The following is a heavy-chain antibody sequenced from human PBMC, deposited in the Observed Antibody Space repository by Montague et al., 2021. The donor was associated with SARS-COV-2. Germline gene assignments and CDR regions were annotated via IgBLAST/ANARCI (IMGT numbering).Heavy chain of an antibody. CDR1: GFIFSDYY. J-gene: IGHJ3*01. V-gene: IGHV3-11*01. CDR2: ISRSGSKT. D-gene: IGHD5-12*01. Sequence: SLRLSCAASGFIFSDYYMTWIRQAPGKGLEWVSHISRSGSKTYYVDSVKGRFTISRDNAKNSVYLQMNFLGAEDTAVYYCVRDQSGYVNFGVWGQGTMVTVSS. CDR3: VRDQSGYVNFGV.